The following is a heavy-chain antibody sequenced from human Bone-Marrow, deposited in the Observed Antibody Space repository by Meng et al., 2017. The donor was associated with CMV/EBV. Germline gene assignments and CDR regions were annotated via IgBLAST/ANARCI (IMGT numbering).Heavy chain of an antibody. CDR1: GGSCHGYY. CDR3: ARGGVVVNGAPFDY. D-gene: IGHD3-22*01. CDR2: INHSGST. Sequence: LPQWGAGLLEPSEALSLTWAVYGGSCHGYYWSGIRQPPGKGLEWIGEINHSGSTNYNPSLKSRVTISVDTSKNQFSLKLSSVTAAETAVYYCARGGVVVNGAPFDYWGQGTLVTVSS. V-gene: IGHV4-34*01. J-gene: IGHJ4*02.